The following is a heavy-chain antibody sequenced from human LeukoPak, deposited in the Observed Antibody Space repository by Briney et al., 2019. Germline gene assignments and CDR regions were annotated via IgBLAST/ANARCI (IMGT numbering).Heavy chain of an antibody. CDR3: VRDFRSADY. CDR2: ICPDGTGI. Sequence: GGSMRLSCAASGFIFSFYCMHWVRQAPGKGPMWVSRICPDGTGISYADSVKARFTTSRDNAKNTVYLQMNSLREEDTAVYYCVRDFRSADYWGQGTLVTVSS. CDR1: GFIFSFYC. J-gene: IGHJ4*02. V-gene: IGHV3-74*01.